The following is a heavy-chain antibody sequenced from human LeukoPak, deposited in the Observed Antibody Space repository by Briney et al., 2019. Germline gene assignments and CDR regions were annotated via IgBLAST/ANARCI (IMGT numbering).Heavy chain of an antibody. V-gene: IGHV1-46*01. CDR2: INPSGGST. D-gene: IGHD1-26*01. J-gene: IGHJ4*02. CDR1: GYTFTNYY. CDR3: ARGASGELLRVSFDY. Sequence: ASVKVSCKASGYTFTNYYMHWVRQAPGQGLEWMGIINPSGGSTSYAQKFQGRVTMTRDTSTGTVYMELSSLRSEDTAVYYCARGASGELLRVSFDYWGQGTLVTVSS.